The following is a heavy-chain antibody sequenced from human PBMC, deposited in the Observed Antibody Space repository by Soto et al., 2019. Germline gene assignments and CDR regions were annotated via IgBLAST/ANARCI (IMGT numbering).Heavy chain of an antibody. V-gene: IGHV1-69*06. CDR3: ARGTLGYCSGGSCYGMSY. J-gene: IGHJ4*02. D-gene: IGHD2-15*01. CDR1: GGTFSSYA. CDR2: IIPIFGTA. Sequence: QVQLVQSGAEVKKPGSSVKVSCKASGGTFSSYAISWVRQAPGQGLEWMGGIIPIFGTANYAQKFQGRVTITADKSTSTAYMELSSLRSEDTAVYYWARGTLGYCSGGSCYGMSYWSQGTLVTVSS.